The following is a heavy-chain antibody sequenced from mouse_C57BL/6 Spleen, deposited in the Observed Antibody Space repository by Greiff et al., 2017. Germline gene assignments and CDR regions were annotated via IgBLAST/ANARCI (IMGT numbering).Heavy chain of an antibody. J-gene: IGHJ4*01. CDR3: ASIYYDYLYAMDY. Sequence: EVHLVESGPGLVKPSQSLSLTCSVTGYSITSGYYWNWIRQFPGNKLEWMGYISYDGSNNYNPSLKNRISITRDTSKNQFFLKLNSVTTEDTATYYCASIYYDYLYAMDYWGQGTSVTVSS. CDR2: ISYDGSN. D-gene: IGHD2-4*01. V-gene: IGHV3-6*01. CDR1: GYSITSGYY.